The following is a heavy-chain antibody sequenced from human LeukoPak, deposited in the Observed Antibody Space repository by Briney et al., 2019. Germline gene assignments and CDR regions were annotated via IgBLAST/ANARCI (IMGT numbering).Heavy chain of an antibody. J-gene: IGHJ4*02. Sequence: PSETLSLTCTVSGGSISSYYWSWIRQPPGKGLEWIGYIYYSGSTNYKPSLKSRVTISVETSKNQFSLKLRSVTAADTAVYYCARDHSNWNYAPDFWGQGTLVIVSS. CDR2: IYYSGST. CDR1: GGSISSYY. V-gene: IGHV4-59*01. D-gene: IGHD1-7*01. CDR3: ARDHSNWNYAPDF.